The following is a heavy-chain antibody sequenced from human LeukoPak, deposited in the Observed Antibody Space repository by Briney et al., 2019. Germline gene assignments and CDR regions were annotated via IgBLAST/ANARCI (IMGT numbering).Heavy chain of an antibody. J-gene: IGHJ4*02. CDR2: ISYDGSNK. D-gene: IGHD6-13*01. CDR1: GFTFSSYA. V-gene: IGHV3-30-3*01. CDR3: AILGAAGTVDY. Sequence: GGSLRLSCAASGFTFSSYAMHWVRQAPGKGLEWVAVISYDGSNKYYADSVKGRFTISRDNAKNTLYLQMNSLRAEDTAVYYCAILGAAGTVDYWGQGTLVTVSS.